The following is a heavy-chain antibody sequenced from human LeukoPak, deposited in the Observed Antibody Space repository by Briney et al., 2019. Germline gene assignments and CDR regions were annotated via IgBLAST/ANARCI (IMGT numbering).Heavy chain of an antibody. J-gene: IGHJ4*02. CDR1: GGSISSSNW. D-gene: IGHD1-1*01. V-gene: IGHV4-4*02. CDR3: ARGFERRYFDY. Sequence: SETLSLTCAVSGGSISSSNWWSWVRQPPGKGLEWIGYIYYSGSTNYNPSLKSRVTISVDTSKNQFSLKLSSVTAADTAVYYCARGFERRYFDYWGQGTLVTVSS. CDR2: IYYSGST.